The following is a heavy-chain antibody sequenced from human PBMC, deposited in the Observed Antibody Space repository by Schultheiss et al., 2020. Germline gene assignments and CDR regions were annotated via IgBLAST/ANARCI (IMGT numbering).Heavy chain of an antibody. CDR1: GGSISSYYW. D-gene: IGHD6-6*01. CDR2: IDWDDDK. V-gene: IGHV2-70*11. Sequence: QTLSLTCTVSGGSISSYYWSWIRQPPGKALEWLARIDWDDDKYYSTSLKSRLTITKDTSKNQVVLTMTNMDPVDTATYYCARIRAPPLAARLLNAFDIWGQGTMVTVSS. CDR3: ARIRAPPLAARLLNAFDI. J-gene: IGHJ3*02.